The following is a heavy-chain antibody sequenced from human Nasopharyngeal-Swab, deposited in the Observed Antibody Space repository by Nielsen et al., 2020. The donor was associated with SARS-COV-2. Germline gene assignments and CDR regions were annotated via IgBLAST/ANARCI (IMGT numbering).Heavy chain of an antibody. D-gene: IGHD2-15*01. J-gene: IGHJ6*02. CDR2: ISGYNGNT. CDR1: GYTFTSYG. V-gene: IGHV1-18*01. CDR3: AREIFSGYCSGTRCYGVIYYGMDV. Sequence: ASVKVSCKASGYTFTSYGISWVRQAPGQGLEGMAWISGYNGNTNYEQKLQGRVTMTTDTSTSTAYMELRSLRSDDTAVYFCAREIFSGYCSGTRCYGVIYYGMDVWGQGTTVTVSS.